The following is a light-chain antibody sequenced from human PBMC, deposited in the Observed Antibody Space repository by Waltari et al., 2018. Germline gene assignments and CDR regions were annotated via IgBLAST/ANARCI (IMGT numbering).Light chain of an antibody. V-gene: IGKV3-20*01. J-gene: IGKJ1*01. CDR2: GAS. Sequence: EIVLTQSPGTLSLSPGERATLSCRASQSISSTYLAWYQQKPGQAPRLLIYGASTRTTGIPDRFSGSGSGTDFTLTISRLEPEDFAVYYCQQFVGSLWTFGQGTKVEFK. CDR1: QSISSTY. CDR3: QQFVGSLWT.